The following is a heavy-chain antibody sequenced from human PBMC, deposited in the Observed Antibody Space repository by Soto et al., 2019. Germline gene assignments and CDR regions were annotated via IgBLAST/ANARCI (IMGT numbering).Heavy chain of an antibody. Sequence: SETLSLTCAVYGGSFSGYYWSWIRQPPGKGLEWIGEINHSGSTNYNPSLKSRVTISVDTSKNQFSLKLSSVTAADTAVYYCARVPSWGCSSTSCYNPYYYYGMDVGGQGTTVTVSS. D-gene: IGHD2-2*02. V-gene: IGHV4-34*01. CDR3: ARVPSWGCSSTSCYNPYYYYGMDV. CDR2: INHSGST. J-gene: IGHJ6*02. CDR1: GGSFSGYY.